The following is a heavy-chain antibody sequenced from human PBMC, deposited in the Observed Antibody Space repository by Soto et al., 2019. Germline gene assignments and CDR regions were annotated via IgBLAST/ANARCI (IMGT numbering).Heavy chain of an antibody. D-gene: IGHD3-16*01. V-gene: IGHV1-3*01. CDR2: INAGNGNT. CDR1: GYTFTRYA. Sequence: GASVKVSCKASGYTFTRYAMHWVRQDPGQRLEWMGWINAGNGNTKYSQKFQGRVIITRDTSASTAYMELSSLRSEDTAVYYCARGEFLSYDDYWGQGTMVTVSS. J-gene: IGHJ4*03. CDR3: ARGEFLSYDDY.